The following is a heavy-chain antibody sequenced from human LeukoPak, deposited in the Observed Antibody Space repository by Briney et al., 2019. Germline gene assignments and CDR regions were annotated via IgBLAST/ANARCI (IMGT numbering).Heavy chain of an antibody. CDR2: IYTSGST. D-gene: IGHD7-27*01. CDR1: GGSISSGSYY. Sequence: SQTLSLTCTVSGGSISSGSYYWSWIRQPAGKGLEWIGRIYTSGSTNYNPSLKSRVTISVDTSKNQFSLKLSSVTAADTAVYYRARDRAGDSFDIWGQGTMVTVSS. V-gene: IGHV4-61*02. CDR3: ARDRAGDSFDI. J-gene: IGHJ3*02.